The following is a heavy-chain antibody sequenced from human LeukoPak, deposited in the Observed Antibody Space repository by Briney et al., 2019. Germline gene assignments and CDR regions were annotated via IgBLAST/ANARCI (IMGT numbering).Heavy chain of an antibody. J-gene: IGHJ6*02. CDR2: ITSSGGAM. CDR1: GFTFSSYA. CDR3: VKGIRGYYYNMDV. Sequence: GGSLRLSCAASGFTFSSYAISWVRQAPGKGLEWVSTITSSGGAMFYAASVKGRFTVSRDNPKNTLYLQMNSLRAEDTAVYYCVKGIRGYYYNMDVWGQGTTVTVSS. V-gene: IGHV3-23*01.